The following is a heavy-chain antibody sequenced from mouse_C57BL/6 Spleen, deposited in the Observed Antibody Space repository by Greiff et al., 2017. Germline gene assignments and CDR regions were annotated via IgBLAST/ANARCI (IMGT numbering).Heavy chain of an antibody. V-gene: IGHV1-55*01. CDR3: ARLETTVADCFDY. CDR2: IYPGSGST. J-gene: IGHJ2*01. D-gene: IGHD1-1*01. Sequence: VQLQQPGAELVKPGASVKMSCKASGYTFTSYWITWVKQRPGQGLEWIGDIYPGSGSTNYNEKFKSKDTLTVDTASSTAYMQLSSLTSEDSAVYYGARLETTVADCFDYWGQGTTLTVSA. CDR1: GYTFTSYW.